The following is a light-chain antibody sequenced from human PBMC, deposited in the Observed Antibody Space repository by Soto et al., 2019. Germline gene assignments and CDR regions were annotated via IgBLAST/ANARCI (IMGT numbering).Light chain of an antibody. CDR2: SNN. CDR1: SSDVGTYTL. J-gene: IGLJ1*01. V-gene: IGLV1-47*02. CDR3: AAWDDNVSGRYV. Sequence: QSVLTQPASVSGSPGQSITISCTGTSSDVGTYTLVSWYQQHPGKAPKLLIHSNNQRPSGVPDRFSGSKSGTSASLVISGLRSGDDADYYCAAWDDNVSGRYVFGTGTKVTVL.